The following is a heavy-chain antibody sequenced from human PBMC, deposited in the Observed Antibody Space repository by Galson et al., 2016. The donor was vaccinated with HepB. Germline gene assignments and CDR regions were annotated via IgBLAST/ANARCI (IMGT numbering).Heavy chain of an antibody. V-gene: IGHV2-5*02. J-gene: IGHJ4*02. CDR1: GFSLNTNGVA. CDR3: AHSGEGISTTGTLFDY. Sequence: PALVKPTQTLTLTCTFSGFSLNTNGVAVGWIRQPPGKALEWLALIYWDADTRYSPSLKSRLTITKDSSKNQVVLTMTHMDPVDTATYYCAHSGEGISTTGTLFDYWGQGTLVTVSS. CDR2: IYWDADT. D-gene: IGHD6-13*01.